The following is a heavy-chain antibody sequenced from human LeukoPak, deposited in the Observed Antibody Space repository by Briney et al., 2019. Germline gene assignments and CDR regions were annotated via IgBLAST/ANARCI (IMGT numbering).Heavy chain of an antibody. CDR2: IYYSGST. Sequence: PSETLSLTCTVSGGSISSSSYYWGWIRQPPGKGLEWIGSIYYSGSTYYNPSLKSRVTISVDTSKNQFSLKLSSVTAADTAVCYCARQGDCSSTSCSKSSFDYWGQGTLVTVSS. CDR1: GGSISSSSYY. J-gene: IGHJ4*02. V-gene: IGHV4-39*01. D-gene: IGHD2-2*01. CDR3: ARQGDCSSTSCSKSSFDY.